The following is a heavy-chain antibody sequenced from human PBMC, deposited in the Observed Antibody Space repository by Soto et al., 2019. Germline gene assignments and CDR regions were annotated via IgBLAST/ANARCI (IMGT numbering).Heavy chain of an antibody. Sequence: SGPTLVNPTQTLTLTCTFSGFSLSTTGVAVGWIRQSPRRALEWLAVIFWNDYKTYSPSLESRLTITKDTSKNQVILSMTNVDPVDTATYYCAHASVKLMVFEELLYYFRFWGQGTRVTVSS. V-gene: IGHV2-5*01. CDR1: GFSLSTTGVA. CDR2: IFWNDYK. D-gene: IGHD3-10*02. J-gene: IGHJ4*02. CDR3: AHASVKLMVFEELLYYFRF.